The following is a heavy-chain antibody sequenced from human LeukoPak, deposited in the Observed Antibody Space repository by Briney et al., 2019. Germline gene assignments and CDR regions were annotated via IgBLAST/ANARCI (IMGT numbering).Heavy chain of an antibody. D-gene: IGHD2-2*01. CDR1: GLTFDSYA. Sequence: GGSLRLSCSASGLTFDSYAMTWVRQAPGKGLEWVSSISGSGGHTYYTDSVKGRFTISRDNSKNMLYLQMNSLRAEDTAVYYCAKAGSSLVVELLDYWGQGTLVTVSS. V-gene: IGHV3-23*01. CDR3: AKAGSSLVVELLDY. J-gene: IGHJ4*02. CDR2: ISGSGGHT.